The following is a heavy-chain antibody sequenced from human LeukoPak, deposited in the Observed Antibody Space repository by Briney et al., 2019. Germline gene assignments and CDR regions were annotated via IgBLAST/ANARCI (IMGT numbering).Heavy chain of an antibody. CDR2: INSDGSST. Sequence: PGGSLRLSCAASGFTFSSYWMHWVRQAPGKGLVWVSRINSDGSSTTYADSVKGRFTLSRDNAKNTLYLQMNSLRAEDTAVYYCAGDPVLASFVFDYWGQGTLVTVSS. J-gene: IGHJ4*02. V-gene: IGHV3-74*01. D-gene: IGHD3-10*01. CDR1: GFTFSSYW. CDR3: AGDPVLASFVFDY.